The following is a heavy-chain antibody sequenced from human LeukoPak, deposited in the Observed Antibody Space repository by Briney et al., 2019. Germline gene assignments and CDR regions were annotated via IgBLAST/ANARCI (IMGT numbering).Heavy chain of an antibody. CDR2: INHSGST. CDR3: ATLSLTTPGNFDY. D-gene: IGHD1/OR15-1a*01. CDR1: GGSFSGYY. V-gene: IGHV4-34*01. Sequence: PSETLSLTCAVYGGSFSGYYWSWIRQPPGNGLEWIGEINHSGSTNYNPSLKSRVTISVDTSKNQFSLKLSSVTAADTAVYYCATLSLTTPGNFDYWGQGTLVTVSS. J-gene: IGHJ4*02.